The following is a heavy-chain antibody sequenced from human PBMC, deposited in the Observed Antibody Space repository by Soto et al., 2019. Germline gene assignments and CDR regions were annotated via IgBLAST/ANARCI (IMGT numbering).Heavy chain of an antibody. J-gene: IGHJ4*02. D-gene: IGHD2-2*01. Sequence: SETLSLTCTVSGASISSPSYYWGWIRQSPGKGLEWIGSIYYSGTTHYNPSLESRVTLSVDTSNMQFSLDLTSVTASDTAIYYCVRQPSRPMAGDDWGQGTLVTVSS. CDR3: VRQPSRPMAGDD. CDR1: GASISSPSYY. V-gene: IGHV4-39*01. CDR2: IYYSGTT.